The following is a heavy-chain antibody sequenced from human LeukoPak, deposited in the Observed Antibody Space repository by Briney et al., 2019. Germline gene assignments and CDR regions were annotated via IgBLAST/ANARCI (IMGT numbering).Heavy chain of an antibody. CDR2: INAGNGNT. CDR1: GYTFTSYA. D-gene: IGHD5-12*01. CDR3: ARVTTALVADDAFDI. V-gene: IGHV1-3*01. J-gene: IGHJ3*02. Sequence: ASVKVSCKASGYTFTSYAMHWVRQAPGQRLEWMGWINAGNGNTKYSQKFQGRVTITRDTSASTAYMELSSLRSEDTAVYYCARVTTALVADDAFDIWGQGTMVTVSS.